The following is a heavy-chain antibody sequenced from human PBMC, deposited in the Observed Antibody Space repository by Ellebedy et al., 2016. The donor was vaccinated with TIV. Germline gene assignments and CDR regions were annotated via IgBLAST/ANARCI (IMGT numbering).Heavy chain of an antibody. V-gene: IGHV4-59*08. Sequence: SETLSLTXTVSGGSISSYYWSWIRQPPGKGLEWIGYIYYSGSTNYNPSLKSRVTISVDTSKNQFSLKLSSVTAADTAVYYCARHSWWATVPSYYFDYWGQGTLVTVSS. J-gene: IGHJ4*02. CDR2: IYYSGST. CDR3: ARHSWWATVPSYYFDY. D-gene: IGHD4-17*01. CDR1: GGSISSYY.